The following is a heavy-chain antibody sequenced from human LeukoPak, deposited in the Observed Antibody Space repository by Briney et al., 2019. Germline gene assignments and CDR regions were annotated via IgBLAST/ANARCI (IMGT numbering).Heavy chain of an antibody. J-gene: IGHJ4*02. CDR2: IYYSGST. V-gene: IGHV4-39*07. CDR1: GGSTSSSSYY. D-gene: IGHD1-26*01. CDR3: ARVSDGWEQYYFDY. Sequence: SETLSLTCTVSGGSTSSSSYYWGWIRQPPGKGLEWIGSIYYSGSTYYNPSLKSRVTISVDTSKNQFSLKLSSVTAADTAVYYCARVSDGWEQYYFDYWGQGTLVTVSS.